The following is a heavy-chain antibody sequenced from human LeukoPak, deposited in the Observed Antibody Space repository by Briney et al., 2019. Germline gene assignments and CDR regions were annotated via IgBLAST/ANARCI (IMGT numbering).Heavy chain of an antibody. Sequence: ASVKVCCKASGGTFTSYYMHWVRQAPGQGLEWMGISNPSGGSTSYAQKFQGRVTMTRDTSTSTVYMELSSLRSEDTAVYYCATLPYYYDSSGSYYFDYWGQGTLVSVSS. CDR2: SNPSGGST. CDR1: GGTFTSYY. V-gene: IGHV1-46*01. D-gene: IGHD3-22*01. CDR3: ATLPYYYDSSGSYYFDY. J-gene: IGHJ4*02.